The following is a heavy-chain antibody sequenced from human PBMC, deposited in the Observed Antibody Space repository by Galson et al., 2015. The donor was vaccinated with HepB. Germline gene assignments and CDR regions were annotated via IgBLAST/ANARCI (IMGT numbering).Heavy chain of an antibody. D-gene: IGHD2-8*01. V-gene: IGHV6-1*01. CDR1: GDSVSSNSAA. CDR2: TYYRSKWHN. J-gene: IGHJ6*02. Sequence: CAISGDSVSSNSAAWNWTRQSPSRGLEWLGRTYYRSKWHNDYGVSVRSRITFDPDTSKNQFSLQLNSVTPEDTAVYYCARDSNDYVYGMDVWGQGTTVTVSS. CDR3: ARDSNDYVYGMDV.